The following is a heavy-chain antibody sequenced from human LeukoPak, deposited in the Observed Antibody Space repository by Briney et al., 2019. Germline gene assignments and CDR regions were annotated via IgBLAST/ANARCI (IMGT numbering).Heavy chain of an antibody. D-gene: IGHD5-24*01. V-gene: IGHV4-34*01. CDR2: INHSGST. Sequence: SETLSLTCAVYGGSFSGYYWSWIRQPPGKGLEWIGEINHSGSTNYNPSLKSRVTISVDTSKNRFSLKLSSVTAADTAVYYCATAMGVVEMATIGRGSPPHDAFDIWGQGTMVTVSS. CDR3: ATAMGVVEMATIGRGSPPHDAFDI. J-gene: IGHJ3*02. CDR1: GGSFSGYY.